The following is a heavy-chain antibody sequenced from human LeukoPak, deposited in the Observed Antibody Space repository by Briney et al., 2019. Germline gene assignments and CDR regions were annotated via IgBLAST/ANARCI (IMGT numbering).Heavy chain of an antibody. CDR1: GGSFTIYS. CDR3: ARHKAWIQLWFTD. V-gene: IGHV4-34*01. CDR2: INHSGNT. Sequence: SETLSLTCAVYGGSFTIYSWTWIRQSPGKGLEWIGEINHSGNTNYNPSLKSRVTISVDTSKNQFSLQVTSVTAADTAVYYCARHKAWIQLWFTDWGQGTLVTVSS. J-gene: IGHJ4*02. D-gene: IGHD5-18*01.